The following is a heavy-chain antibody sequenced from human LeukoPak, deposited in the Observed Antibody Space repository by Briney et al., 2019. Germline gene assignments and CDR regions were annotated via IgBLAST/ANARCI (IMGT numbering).Heavy chain of an antibody. J-gene: IGHJ4*02. CDR2: INWNGGST. Sequence: RPGRSLRLSCAASGFTFSGYGMHWVRQAPGKGLEWVSGINWNGGSTGYADSVKGRFTISRDNAKNSLYLQMNSLRAEDTAVYYCANSLSPYYYDSSGLFDYWGQGTLVTVSS. D-gene: IGHD3-22*01. V-gene: IGHV3-20*04. CDR1: GFTFSGYG. CDR3: ANSLSPYYYDSSGLFDY.